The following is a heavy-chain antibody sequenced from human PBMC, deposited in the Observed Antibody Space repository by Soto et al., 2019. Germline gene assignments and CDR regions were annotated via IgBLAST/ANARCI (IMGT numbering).Heavy chain of an antibody. D-gene: IGHD3-16*01. CDR3: AKSLGGSANGMGV. V-gene: IGHV3-9*01. CDR2: ISWNGGSI. J-gene: IGHJ6*02. Sequence: SLRLSCAASGLSFDDYAMHWVRQVPGKGLEWVSGISWNGGSIGYADSVKGRFSISRDNAKNSLYLQMNSLRVEDTALYYCAKSLGGSANGMGVWGQGT. CDR1: GLSFDDYA.